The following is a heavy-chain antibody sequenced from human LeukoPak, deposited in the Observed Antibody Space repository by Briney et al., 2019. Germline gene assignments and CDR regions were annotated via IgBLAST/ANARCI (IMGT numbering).Heavy chain of an antibody. J-gene: IGHJ4*02. CDR3: ARGRRITMVRGVNDY. Sequence: SQTLSLTCAVYGGSFSSSYWSWIRQPPGKGLDWIGAINHSGSTNYNPSLKSRVTISVDTSKNQFSLKLSSVTAAYTAVYYCARGRRITMVRGVNDYWGQGTLVTVSS. D-gene: IGHD3-10*01. CDR1: GGSFSSSY. V-gene: IGHV4-34*01. CDR2: INHSGST.